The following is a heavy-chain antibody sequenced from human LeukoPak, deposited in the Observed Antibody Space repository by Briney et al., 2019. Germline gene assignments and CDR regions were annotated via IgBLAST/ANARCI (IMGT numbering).Heavy chain of an antibody. CDR3: AGQGTLYGDYYYYGMDV. Sequence: GASVKVSCKASGYTFTSYAMNWVRQAPGQGLEWMGWINTNTGNPTYAQGFTGRFVFSLDTSVSTAYLQICSLKAEDTAVYYCAGQGTLYGDYYYYGMDVWGKGTTVTVSS. D-gene: IGHD4-17*01. CDR2: INTNTGNP. J-gene: IGHJ6*04. CDR1: GYTFTSYA. V-gene: IGHV7-4-1*01.